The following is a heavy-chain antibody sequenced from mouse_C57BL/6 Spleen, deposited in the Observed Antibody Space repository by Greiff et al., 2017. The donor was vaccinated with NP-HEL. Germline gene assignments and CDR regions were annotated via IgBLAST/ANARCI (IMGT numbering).Heavy chain of an antibody. Sequence: EVQLQQSGPELVKPGASVKISCKASGYTFTDYYMNWVKQSHGKSLEWIGDINPNNGGTSYNQKFKGKATLTADKSSSTAYMVLRSLTSEDSAVYYCSRGMYYDYPYWYFDVWGTGTTVTVSS. CDR3: SRGMYYDYPYWYFDV. CDR2: INPNNGGT. V-gene: IGHV1-26*01. J-gene: IGHJ1*03. CDR1: GYTFTDYY. D-gene: IGHD2-4*01.